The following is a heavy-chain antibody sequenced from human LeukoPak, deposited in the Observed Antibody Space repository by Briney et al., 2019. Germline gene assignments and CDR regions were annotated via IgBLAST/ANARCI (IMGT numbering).Heavy chain of an antibody. Sequence: GGSLRLSCAASGFTFNNYAMHWVRQAPGKGLEWVAVISYDGSNKYYADSVKGRFTISRDNSKNTLYLQMNSLRAEDTAVYYCAKEVFRYGYHGLDVWGQGTTVTVSS. CDR2: ISYDGSNK. D-gene: IGHD2-15*01. J-gene: IGHJ6*02. CDR3: AKEVFRYGYHGLDV. V-gene: IGHV3-30-3*01. CDR1: GFTFNNYA.